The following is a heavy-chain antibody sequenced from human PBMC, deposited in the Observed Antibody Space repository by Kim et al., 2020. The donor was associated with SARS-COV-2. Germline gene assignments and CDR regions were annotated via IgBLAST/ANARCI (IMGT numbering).Heavy chain of an antibody. Sequence: GGSLRLSCAASGFIFSNYEMNWVRQAPGKGLEWVSYIGGSGRTTYYADSVKGRFIISRDNAENSLYLQMNSLTAEDTAVYYCTKSTSGISWGQGNLVNV. CDR2: IGGSGRTT. V-gene: IGHV3-48*03. CDR1: GFIFSNYE. J-gene: IGHJ1*01. D-gene: IGHD1-26*01. CDR3: TKSTSGIS.